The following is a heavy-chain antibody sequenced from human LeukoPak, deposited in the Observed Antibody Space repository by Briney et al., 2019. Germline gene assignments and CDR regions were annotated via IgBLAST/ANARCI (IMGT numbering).Heavy chain of an antibody. J-gene: IGHJ4*02. V-gene: IGHV3-7*01. CDR1: GFTFSTYW. D-gene: IGHD1-14*01. CDR3: ARRWVSGSNFDS. CDR2: IQQDGGGK. Sequence: GGSLRLSCAASGFTFSTYWMSWVRQAPGKGLEWVANIQQDGGGKYYVDSVKGRFTISRDNAKNSLYLQMNSLRVEDTAVYYCARRWVSGSNFDSWGQGTLVTVSS.